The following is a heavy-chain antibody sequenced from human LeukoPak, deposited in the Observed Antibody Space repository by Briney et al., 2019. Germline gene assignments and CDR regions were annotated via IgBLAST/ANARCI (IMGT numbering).Heavy chain of an antibody. Sequence: GASVKVSCKASGYTFTGYYMHWVRQAPGQGLEWMGRINPNSGGTNYAQKFQGRVTMTRDTSISTAYMELSRLRSDDTAVYYCAIGDDFWSGYYNCWGQGTLVTVSS. CDR2: INPNSGGT. D-gene: IGHD3-3*01. CDR3: AIGDDFWSGYYNC. CDR1: GYTFTGYY. J-gene: IGHJ4*02. V-gene: IGHV1-2*06.